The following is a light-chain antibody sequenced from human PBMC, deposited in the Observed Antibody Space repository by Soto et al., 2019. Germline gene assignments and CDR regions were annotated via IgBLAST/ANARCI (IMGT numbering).Light chain of an antibody. CDR1: QRGSSD. Sequence: EIVMTQSPATLSVSPGERATLSCRASQRGSSDLAWYQQKPGQAPRLLIHGASTGATGIPARFSGSGSGTEFTLTISSRQSDDFAVYYCHQYNNWPPLTFGGGTKVEIK. J-gene: IGKJ4*02. CDR2: GAS. V-gene: IGKV3-15*01. CDR3: HQYNNWPPLT.